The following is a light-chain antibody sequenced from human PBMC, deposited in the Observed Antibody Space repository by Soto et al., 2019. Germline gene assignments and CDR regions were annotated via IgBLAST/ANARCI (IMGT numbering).Light chain of an antibody. CDR1: QSVGSN. V-gene: IGKV3-15*01. CDR2: GAS. J-gene: IGKJ1*01. Sequence: EIVVTQSPATLSVSPGERATLSCRASQSVGSNLAWYQQKPGQAPRLLIHGASTRATGIPARFSGSGSGTEFTLTISSLQSEDFAVYYCQQYNNWPRTFGQGTKVDI. CDR3: QQYNNWPRT.